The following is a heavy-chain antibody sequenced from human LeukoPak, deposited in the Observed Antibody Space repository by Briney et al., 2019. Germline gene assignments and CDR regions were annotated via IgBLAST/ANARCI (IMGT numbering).Heavy chain of an antibody. Sequence: GSSVKVFCKASGGTFSSYAISWVRQAPGQGLEWMGRIIPILGIANYAQKFQGRVTITADKSTSTAYMELSSLRSEDTAVYYCARGATGYSSGWRLDYWGQGTLVTVSS. J-gene: IGHJ4*02. CDR2: IIPILGIA. CDR1: GGTFSSYA. CDR3: ARGATGYSSGWRLDY. D-gene: IGHD6-19*01. V-gene: IGHV1-69*04.